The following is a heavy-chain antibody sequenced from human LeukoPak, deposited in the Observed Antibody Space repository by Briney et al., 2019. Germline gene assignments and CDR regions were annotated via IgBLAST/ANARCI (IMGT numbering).Heavy chain of an antibody. J-gene: IGHJ5*02. CDR3: ARDHGDYFFDP. CDR2: IYTSGST. D-gene: IGHD4-17*01. Sequence: SETLSLTCTVSGGSISSGSYYWSWIRQPAGKGLEWIGRIYTSGSTNYNPSLKSRVTISVDTSKNQFSLRLSSVPAADTAVYYCARDHGDYFFDPWGQGTLVTVSS. V-gene: IGHV4-61*02. CDR1: GGSISSGSYY.